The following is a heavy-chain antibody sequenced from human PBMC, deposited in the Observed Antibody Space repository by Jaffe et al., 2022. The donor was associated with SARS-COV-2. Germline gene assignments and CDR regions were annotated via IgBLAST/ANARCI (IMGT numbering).Heavy chain of an antibody. CDR2: ISAYNGNT. V-gene: IGHV1-18*01. CDR3: ARMEEPCGGDCYNAFDI. J-gene: IGHJ3*02. CDR1: GYTFTSYG. D-gene: IGHD2-21*02. Sequence: QVQLVQSGAEVKKPGASVKVSCKASGYTFTSYGISWVRQAPGQGLEWMGWISAYNGNTNYAQKLQGRVTMTTDTSTSTAYMELRSLRSDDTAVYYCARMEEPCGGDCYNAFDIWGQGTMVTVSS.